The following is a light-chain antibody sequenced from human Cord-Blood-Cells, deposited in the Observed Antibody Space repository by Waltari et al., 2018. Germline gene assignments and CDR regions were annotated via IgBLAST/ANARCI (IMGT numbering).Light chain of an antibody. V-gene: IGKV1-39*01. CDR3: QKSYSTPLN. Sequence: DIQMTQSPSSLSASLGDRVTIAFRASQSISSYLNWYQQKPGKAPKPRIYAASSLQSVVPSRFSGSGSGTDFTLTISSQEPVDFATYYCQKSYSTPLNFGGGTKVEIK. J-gene: IGKJ4*01. CDR2: AAS. CDR1: QSISSY.